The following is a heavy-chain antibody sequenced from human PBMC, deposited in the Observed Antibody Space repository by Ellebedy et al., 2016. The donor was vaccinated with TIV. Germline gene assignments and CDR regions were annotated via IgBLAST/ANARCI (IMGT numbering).Heavy chain of an antibody. CDR2: IYYTGST. V-gene: IGHV4-39*01. Sequence: MPSETLSLTCTVSGGSISSSSYYWGWIRQPPGKGLEWIGTIYYTGSTYYTPSLKSRVTVSVDTSKNQFSLKLSSVTAADTAVYYCRALVRGDTFQTFDNWGQGTLVTVSS. CDR1: GGSISSSSYY. J-gene: IGHJ4*02. CDR3: RALVRGDTFQTFDN. D-gene: IGHD3-10*01.